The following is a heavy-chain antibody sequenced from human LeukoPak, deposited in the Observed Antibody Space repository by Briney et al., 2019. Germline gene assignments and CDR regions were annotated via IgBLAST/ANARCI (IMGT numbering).Heavy chain of an antibody. CDR1: GFTFSSYA. CDR3: AQAGPYYFDY. V-gene: IGHV3-23*01. D-gene: IGHD6-19*01. J-gene: IGHJ4*02. Sequence: HAGGSLRLSCAASGFTFSSYAMTWVRQAPGKGLEWVSAISGGGGATYYAHSVKGRFTNSRDNSRNTLSLQMNSLRAEDTAVYYCAQAGPYYFDYWGQGTLVTVSS. CDR2: ISGGGGAT.